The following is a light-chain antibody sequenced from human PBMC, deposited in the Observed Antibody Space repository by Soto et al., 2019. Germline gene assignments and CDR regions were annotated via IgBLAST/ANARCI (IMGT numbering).Light chain of an antibody. V-gene: IGKV1-5*03. CDR2: KTS. Sequence: DIQLTQSPSTLSASVGDRVSITCRASQTISSWLAWYQQKPGKAPNLLIYKTSNSESGIPSRCCSSGSGTEFTVTISSLQPDDFAVYYCQYYIDYCWTVDQGTKVEIK. J-gene: IGKJ1*01. CDR3: QYYIDYCWT. CDR1: QTISSW.